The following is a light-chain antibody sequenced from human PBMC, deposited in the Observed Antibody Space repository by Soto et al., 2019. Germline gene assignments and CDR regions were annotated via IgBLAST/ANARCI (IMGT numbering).Light chain of an antibody. J-gene: IGKJ4*01. CDR2: LGS. Sequence: DIVMTQSPLSLPVTPGEPASISCRSSQSLLHSNGYNYLDWYLQKPGQSPQLLIYLGSNRASGVPDRFSGSGSGTDFTLKISRVEAEDVGVYYCMQALHPATFGGGTKVEIK. CDR1: QSLLHSNGYNY. CDR3: MQALHPAT. V-gene: IGKV2-28*01.